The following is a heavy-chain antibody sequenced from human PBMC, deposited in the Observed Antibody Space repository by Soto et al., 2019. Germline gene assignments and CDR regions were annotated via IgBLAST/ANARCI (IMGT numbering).Heavy chain of an antibody. CDR3: ARVNYSYYYYGMDV. V-gene: IGHV4-59*01. J-gene: IGHJ6*02. Sequence: LQESGPGLVKPSETLSLTCSVSGGSMTTYYWAWNRQPPGKGLEWIGYTDNSGRTNYSPSLQSRVTISLDTSKNQFSLKLSFVTAADTAVYYCARVNYSYYYYGMDVWGQGTTVTVAS. CDR1: GGSMTTYY. D-gene: IGHD4-4*01. CDR2: TDNSGRT.